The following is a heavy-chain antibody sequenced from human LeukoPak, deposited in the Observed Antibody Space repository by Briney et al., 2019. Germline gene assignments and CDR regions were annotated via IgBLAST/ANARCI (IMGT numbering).Heavy chain of an antibody. CDR1: GGSISSSNW. V-gene: IGHV4-4*02. J-gene: IGHJ4*02. D-gene: IGHD2-21*01. CDR3: ATVWGYPDYYFDY. Sequence: SETLSLTCAVSGGSISSSNWWSWVRQPPGKGLEWIGEIYHSGSTNYNPSLKGRVTISVDKSKNQFSLKLNSVTAADTAVYYCATVWGYPDYYFDYWGQGTLVTVSS. CDR2: IYHSGST.